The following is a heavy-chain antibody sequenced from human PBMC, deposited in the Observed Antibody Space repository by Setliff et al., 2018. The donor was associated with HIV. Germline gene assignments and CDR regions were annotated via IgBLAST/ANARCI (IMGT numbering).Heavy chain of an antibody. D-gene: IGHD1-26*01. CDR2: IKQDGSEK. V-gene: IGHV3-7*02. CDR3: ATAGRSGAIDY. CDR1: GFTFSSFW. Sequence: PGGSLRLSCAASGFTFSSFWMSWVRQAPGKGLEWVANIKQDGSEKYYMDSVKGRFIISRDNTESSLFLQMNSLRVEDTAIYYCATAGRSGAIDYWGQGTVVTSPQ. J-gene: IGHJ4*02.